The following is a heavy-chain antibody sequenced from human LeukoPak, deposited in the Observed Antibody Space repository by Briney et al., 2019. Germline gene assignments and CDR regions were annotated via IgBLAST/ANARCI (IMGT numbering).Heavy chain of an antibody. CDR1: GFSFKNYP. CDR3: ARGGVFVMLRIDY. J-gene: IGHJ4*02. Sequence: PRRSLRLSCAASGFSFKNYPIHWVRQAPGKGLEWVAVISSDGGYKYYADSVKGRFTISRDNSEHTLELQMNSLRAEDTAVYYCARGGVFVMLRIDYWGQGALVTVSS. D-gene: IGHD3-16*01. V-gene: IGHV3-30*04. CDR2: ISSDGGYK.